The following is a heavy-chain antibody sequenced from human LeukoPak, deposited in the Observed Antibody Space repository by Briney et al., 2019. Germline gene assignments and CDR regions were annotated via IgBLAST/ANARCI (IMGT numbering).Heavy chain of an antibody. CDR3: ARGYSPTMRTTGNDY. Sequence: GASVKVSCKASGYTFTGHDINWVRQATGQGLEWMGWMNPKTGNTGYAQKFQGRVTMTRDTSINTAYLELYSLRSEDTAVYYCARGYSPTMRTTGNDYWGQGNLVTVSS. CDR1: GYTFTGHD. CDR2: MNPKTGNT. D-gene: IGHD1-1*01. J-gene: IGHJ4*02. V-gene: IGHV1-8*01.